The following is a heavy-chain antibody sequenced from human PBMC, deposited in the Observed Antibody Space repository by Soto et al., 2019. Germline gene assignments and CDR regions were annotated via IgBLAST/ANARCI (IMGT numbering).Heavy chain of an antibody. CDR1: GYTFTSYA. Sequence: ASVKVSCKASGYTFTSYAMHWVRQAPGQRLEWMGWINAGNGNTKYSQKFQGRVTITRDTSASTAYMELSSLRSEDTAVYYCAGSEPYYGSGPPFDYSGQGTLVIVSS. V-gene: IGHV1-3*01. CDR3: AGSEPYYGSGPPFDY. J-gene: IGHJ4*02. D-gene: IGHD3-10*01. CDR2: INAGNGNT.